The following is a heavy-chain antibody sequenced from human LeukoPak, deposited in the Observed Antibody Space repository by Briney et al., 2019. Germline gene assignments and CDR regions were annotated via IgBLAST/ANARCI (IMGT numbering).Heavy chain of an antibody. CDR2: IYPDDSDT. Sequence: GESLKISCQASGYTFTSYWIGWVRQMPGKGLECMGIIYPDDSDTTYSPSFQGQVTLSADKSFSTAYLQWSSLKASDTAIYYCARLGGDTYYFGSASYPNWYFDLWGRGTLITVSS. CDR3: ARLGGDTYYFGSASYPNWYFDL. J-gene: IGHJ2*01. CDR1: GYTFTSYW. V-gene: IGHV5-51*01. D-gene: IGHD3-10*01.